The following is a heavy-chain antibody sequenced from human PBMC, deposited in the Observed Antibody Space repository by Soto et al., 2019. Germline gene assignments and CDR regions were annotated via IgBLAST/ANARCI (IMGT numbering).Heavy chain of an antibody. CDR3: ANRGYCNSSTCPRYFDY. V-gene: IGHV3-11*01. CDR2: ISGSGSTI. CDR1: GFTFSDYY. J-gene: IGHJ4*02. D-gene: IGHD2-2*01. Sequence: PGGSLRLSCAASGFTFSDYYMSWIRQAPGKGPEWVSCISGSGSTIYYADSVKGRFTISRDNSKDTLYLQVDSLRAEDTAIYYCANRGYCNSSTCPRYFDYWGQGTLVTVSS.